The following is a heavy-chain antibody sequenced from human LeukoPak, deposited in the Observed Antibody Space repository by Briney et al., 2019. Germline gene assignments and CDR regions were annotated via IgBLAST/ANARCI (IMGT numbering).Heavy chain of an antibody. V-gene: IGHV3-48*02. J-gene: IGHJ4*02. CDR2: ISGMSSTI. Sequence: PGGSLRLSCAASGFTFDDYAMHWVRQAPGKGLEWVSFISGMSSTIYYADSVKGRFTISRDNAKNSVYLQMNSLRDEDTAVYYCARDSSDAYNPEPGYWGQGTLVTVSS. CDR3: ARDSSDAYNPEPGY. D-gene: IGHD5-24*01. CDR1: GFTFDDYA.